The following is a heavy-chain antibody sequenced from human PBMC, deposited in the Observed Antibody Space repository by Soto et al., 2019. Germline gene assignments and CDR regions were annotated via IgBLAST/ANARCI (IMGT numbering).Heavy chain of an antibody. V-gene: IGHV3-66*01. CDR2: IYSGDST. CDR3: AKDSGSYPLNWFDP. J-gene: IGHJ5*02. CDR1: GFTVSSIY. D-gene: IGHD1-26*01. Sequence: GGSLRLSCAASGFTVSSIYMSWVRQAPGKGLEWVSVIYSGDSTFYADSVKGRFTVSRDDSKNTLDLQMNSLRAEDTAVYYCAKDSGSYPLNWFDPWGQGTLVTVSS.